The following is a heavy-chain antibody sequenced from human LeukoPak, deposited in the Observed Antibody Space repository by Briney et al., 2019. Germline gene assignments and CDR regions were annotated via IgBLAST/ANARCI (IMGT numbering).Heavy chain of an antibody. V-gene: IGHV1-46*01. Sequence: ASVKVSFKASGYTFTSYYMHWVRQAPGQGLEWMGIINPSGGSTSYAQKFQGRVTMTRDTSTSTVYMELSSLRSEDTAVYYCARVDTIYSSSSEWDFDYWGQGTLVTVSS. CDR2: INPSGGST. J-gene: IGHJ4*02. CDR1: GYTFTSYY. D-gene: IGHD6-6*01. CDR3: ARVDTIYSSSSEWDFDY.